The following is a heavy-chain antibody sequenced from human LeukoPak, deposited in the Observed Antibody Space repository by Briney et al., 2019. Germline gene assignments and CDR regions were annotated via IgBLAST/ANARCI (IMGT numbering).Heavy chain of an antibody. CDR3: SSSITIPPHV. V-gene: IGHV3-30-3*01. CDR2: ISYDESSK. D-gene: IGHD3-3*01. Sequence: PGGSLRLSCAASGFTFSSYTMHWVRQAPGKGLEWVAVISYDESSKSYTDSVKGRFNISRDNYKNTLYLQMNSVRAEDTAVYYCSSSITIPPHVWGQGTTVTVSS. J-gene: IGHJ6*02. CDR1: GFTFSSYT.